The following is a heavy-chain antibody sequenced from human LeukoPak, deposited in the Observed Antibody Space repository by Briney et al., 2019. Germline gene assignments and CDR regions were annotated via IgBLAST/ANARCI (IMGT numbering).Heavy chain of an antibody. V-gene: IGHV4-39*07. J-gene: IGHJ4*02. CDR2: MYSSGST. Sequence: SETLSLTCTVSGGSISSYYWGWIRQPPGKGLEWIGSMYSSGSTYYNPSLKSRVTISVDTSKNQFSLKLSSVTAADTAVYYCARSGSGYLRYYFDYWGQGTLVTVSS. CDR3: ARSGSGYLRYYFDY. D-gene: IGHD5-12*01. CDR1: GGSISSYY.